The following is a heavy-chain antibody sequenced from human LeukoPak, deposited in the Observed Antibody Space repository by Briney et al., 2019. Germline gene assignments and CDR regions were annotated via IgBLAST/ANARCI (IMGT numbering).Heavy chain of an antibody. Sequence: KPSETLSHTCAVYGGSFSGYYWSWIRQPPGKGLEWIGEINHSGSTNYNPSLKSRVTISVDTSKNQFSLKLSSVTAADTAVYYCARRGIEDSMDVWGQGTTVTVSS. CDR1: GGSFSGYY. CDR2: INHSGST. V-gene: IGHV4-34*01. CDR3: ARRGIEDSMDV. D-gene: IGHD2-21*01. J-gene: IGHJ6*02.